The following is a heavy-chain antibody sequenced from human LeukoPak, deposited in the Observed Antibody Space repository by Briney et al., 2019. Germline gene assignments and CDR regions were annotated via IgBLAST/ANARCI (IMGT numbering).Heavy chain of an antibody. J-gene: IGHJ4*02. CDR1: GYSISSGYY. D-gene: IGHD3-10*01. V-gene: IGHV4-38-2*02. CDR3: ARIQVGYYYGSGRFDY. Sequence: SETLSLTCTVSGYSISSGYYWGWIRQPPGKGLEWIGSIYHSGSTYYNPPLKSRVTISVDTSKNQFSLKLSSVTAADTAVYYCARIQVGYYYGSGRFDYWGQGTLVTVSS. CDR2: IYHSGST.